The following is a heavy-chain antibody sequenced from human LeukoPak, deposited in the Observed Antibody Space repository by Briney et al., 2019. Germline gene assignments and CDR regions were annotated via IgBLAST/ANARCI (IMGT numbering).Heavy chain of an antibody. D-gene: IGHD5-12*01. CDR1: GFTFSNYW. V-gene: IGHV3-7*01. CDR2: INQDGSKE. Sequence: GGSLRLSCAASGFTFSNYWMTWVRQAPGKGLEWVAHINQDGSKEYYMDPVKARFTISRDNAKNSLSLQMNGLRAEDTAVYYCVRDGGVSGYDLLDYWGQGTLVTVSS. CDR3: VRDGGVSGYDLLDY. J-gene: IGHJ4*02.